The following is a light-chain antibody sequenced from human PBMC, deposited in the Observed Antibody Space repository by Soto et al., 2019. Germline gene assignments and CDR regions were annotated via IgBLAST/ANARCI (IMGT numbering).Light chain of an antibody. J-gene: IGLJ1*01. CDR1: SSDVGGYNY. Sequence: QSALTQPASVSVSPGQSITISCTGTSSDVGGYNYVSWYQQHPGKAPKLMIYEVNYRPSGVSNRFSGSKSGNTASLTISGLQAEDEADYYCSSYTSSSTGVFGTGTKV. V-gene: IGLV2-14*01. CDR2: EVN. CDR3: SSYTSSSTGV.